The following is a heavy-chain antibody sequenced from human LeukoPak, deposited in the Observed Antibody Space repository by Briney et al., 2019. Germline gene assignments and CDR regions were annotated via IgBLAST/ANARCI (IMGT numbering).Heavy chain of an antibody. CDR2: ISAYNGNT. V-gene: IGHV1-18*01. D-gene: IGHD3-10*01. J-gene: IGHJ4*02. Sequence: ASVKVSCKASGYTFTSYGISWVRQAPGQGLEWRGWISAYNGNTNYAQKLQGRATMTTDTSTSTAYMELRSLRSDDTAVYYCARDLRFGELFVYFDYWGQGTLVTVSS. CDR3: ARDLRFGELFVYFDY. CDR1: GYTFTSYG.